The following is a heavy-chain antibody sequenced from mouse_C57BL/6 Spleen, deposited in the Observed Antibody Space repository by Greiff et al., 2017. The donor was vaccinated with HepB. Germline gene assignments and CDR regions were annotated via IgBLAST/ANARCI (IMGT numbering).Heavy chain of an antibody. D-gene: IGHD1-1*01. V-gene: IGHV14-4*01. CDR2: IDPENGDT. J-gene: IGHJ2*01. CDR1: GFNIKDDY. Sequence: EVQLQQSGAELVRPGASVKLSCTASGFNIKDDYMHWVKQRPEQGLEWIGWIDPENGDTEYASKFQGKAPITADTSSNTAYLQLSSLTSEDTAVYYCTAYYGSSQYYFDYWGQGTTLTVSS. CDR3: TAYYGSSQYYFDY.